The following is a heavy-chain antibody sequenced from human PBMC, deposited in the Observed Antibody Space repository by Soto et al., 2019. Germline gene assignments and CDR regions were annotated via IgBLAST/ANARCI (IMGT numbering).Heavy chain of an antibody. V-gene: IGHV4-4*02. CDR3: ARAGLDYYDSSGYSDAFDI. J-gene: IGHJ3*02. CDR2: IYHRGST. CDR1: GGSISSSXX. Sequence: QVQLQESGPGLVKPSGTLSLTCAVSGGSISSSXXXXXXRXPPGXGLEWIGXIYHRGSTNYNPSLKSRVTISVDKSKNQFSLKLSSVTAADTAVYYCARAGLDYYDSSGYSDAFDIWGQGTMVTVSS. D-gene: IGHD3-22*01.